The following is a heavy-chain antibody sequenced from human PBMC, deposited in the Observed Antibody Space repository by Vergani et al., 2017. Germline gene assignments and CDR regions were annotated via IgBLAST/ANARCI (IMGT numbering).Heavy chain of an antibody. CDR2: IYPGDSDT. J-gene: IGHJ6*03. CDR3: ARHLHCSSTSCSGIYYMDF. CDR1: GYSFTSYW. Sequence: EVQLVQSGAEVKKPGESLKISCKGSGYSFTSYWIGWVRQMPGKGLEWMGIIYPGDSDTRYSPSFQGQVTISADKSISTAYLQWSSLKASDTAMYYCARHLHCSSTSCSGIYYMDFWGKGTTVTVSS. D-gene: IGHD2-2*01. V-gene: IGHV5-51*01.